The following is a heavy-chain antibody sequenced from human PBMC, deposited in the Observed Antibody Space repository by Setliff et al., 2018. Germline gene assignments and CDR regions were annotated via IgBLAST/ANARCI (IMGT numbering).Heavy chain of an antibody. J-gene: IGHJ5*02. Sequence: GGSLRLSCAASTFPFSNYAVTWVRQAPGKGLQWVASIGASGHNTYYADFVKGRFTISRDNSGNTLYLLMNSLRGEDTASYYCARDPNGDYVGASDPWGQGILVTVSS. V-gene: IGHV3-23*01. CDR3: ARDPNGDYVGASDP. D-gene: IGHD4-17*01. CDR2: IGASGHNT. CDR1: TFPFSNYA.